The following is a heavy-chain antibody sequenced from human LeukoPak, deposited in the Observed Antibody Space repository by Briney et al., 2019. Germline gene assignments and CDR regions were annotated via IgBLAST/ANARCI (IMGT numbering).Heavy chain of an antibody. D-gene: IGHD1-26*01. CDR1: GGSISSSSYY. J-gene: IGHJ4*02. CDR3: ARVVVISGSYYVDY. Sequence: SETLSLTCTVSGGSISSSSYYWGWIRQPSGKGLEWIGSIYYSGSTYYNPSLKSRVTISVDTSKNQFSLKLSSVTAADTAVYYCARVVVISGSYYVDYWGQGTLVTVSS. V-gene: IGHV4-39*07. CDR2: IYYSGST.